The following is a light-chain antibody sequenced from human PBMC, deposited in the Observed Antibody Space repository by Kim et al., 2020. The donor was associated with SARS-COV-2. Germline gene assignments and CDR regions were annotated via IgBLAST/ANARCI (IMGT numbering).Light chain of an antibody. CDR3: QQYNNWPQT. CDR2: GAS. J-gene: IGKJ4*01. V-gene: IGKV3-15*01. CDR1: QSVNSN. Sequence: EIVMTQSPATLSVSPGERATLSCRASQSVNSNLAWYQQKPGQAPRLLIYGASTRATGVPARFSGSGSGTEFTLTISSLQSEDFAVYYCQQYNNWPQTFGGGTKVDIK.